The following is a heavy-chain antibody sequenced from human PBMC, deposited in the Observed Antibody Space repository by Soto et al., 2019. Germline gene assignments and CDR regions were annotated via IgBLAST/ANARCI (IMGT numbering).Heavy chain of an antibody. CDR3: AKGWSSRYYYRAFDI. Sequence: PGGSLRLSCAASGFTFSSYAMSWVRQAPGKGLEWVAAISGSGGSTYYADSVKDRFTISRDNSKNTLYLQMNSLRAEDTAIYYCAKGWSSRYYYRAFDIWAKGHWSPSPQ. V-gene: IGHV3-23*01. D-gene: IGHD3-22*01. CDR1: GFTFSSYA. J-gene: IGHJ3*02. CDR2: ISGSGGST.